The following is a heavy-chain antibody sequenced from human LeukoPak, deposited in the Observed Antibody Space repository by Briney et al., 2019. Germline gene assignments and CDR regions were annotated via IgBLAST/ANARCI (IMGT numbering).Heavy chain of an antibody. CDR1: GFTFSSYA. CDR2: ISGSGGST. V-gene: IGHV3-23*01. J-gene: IGHJ6*03. D-gene: IGHD3-10*01. CDR3: AKLAGGDYYYYYYMDV. Sequence: GGSLRLSCAASGFTFSSYAMSWVRRAPGKGLEWVSAISGSGGSTYYADSVKGRFTISRDNSKNTLYLQMNSLRAEDTAVYYCAKLAGGDYYYYYYMDVWGKGTTVTVSS.